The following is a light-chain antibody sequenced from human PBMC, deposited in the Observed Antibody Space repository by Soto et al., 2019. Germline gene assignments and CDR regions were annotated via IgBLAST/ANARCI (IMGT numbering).Light chain of an antibody. J-gene: IGLJ1*01. Sequence: QSVLTQPASMSGSPGQSITISCTGTSSDVGYYNYVSWYQHHPGKAPKLMIYDVSNRPSGVSTRFSGSKSGNTAFLTISGLQAEDEADYYCKSYTSSNTYVFGTGTKLTVL. CDR2: DVS. V-gene: IGLV2-14*03. CDR3: KSYTSSNTYV. CDR1: SSDVGYYNY.